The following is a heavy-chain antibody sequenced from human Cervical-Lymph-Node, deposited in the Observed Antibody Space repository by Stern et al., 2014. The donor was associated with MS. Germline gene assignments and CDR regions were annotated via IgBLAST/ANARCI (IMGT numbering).Heavy chain of an antibody. Sequence: QVQLQESGPGVVKASQTLSLFCSVSGGSISSGSYYWSWIRQPAGQPLEWIGRIYTGGTTRYSPSLKRQVTISIDASKNRFSLTMSSVTAADTAIYYCARDSGLAVAHAFDVWGQGTFVAVSS. J-gene: IGHJ3*01. V-gene: IGHV4-61*02. CDR3: ARDSGLAVAHAFDV. CDR2: IYTGGTT. D-gene: IGHD6-19*01. CDR1: GGSISSGSYY.